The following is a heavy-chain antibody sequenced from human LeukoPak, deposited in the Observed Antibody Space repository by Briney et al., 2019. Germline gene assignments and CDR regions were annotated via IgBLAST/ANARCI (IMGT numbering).Heavy chain of an antibody. CDR1: GGSISSSSYY. CDR3: ARDKPAFDI. V-gene: IGHV4-39*07. D-gene: IGHD1-14*01. J-gene: IGHJ3*02. CDR2: IYYSGST. Sequence: SETLSLTCTVSGGSISSSSYYWGWIRQPPGKGLEWIGSIYYSGSTYYNPSLKSRVTISVDTSKNQFSLKLSSVTAADTAAYYCARDKPAFDIRGQGTMVTVSS.